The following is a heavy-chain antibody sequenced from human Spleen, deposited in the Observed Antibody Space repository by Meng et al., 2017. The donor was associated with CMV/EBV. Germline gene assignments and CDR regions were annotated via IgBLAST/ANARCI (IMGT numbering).Heavy chain of an antibody. D-gene: IGHD2-2*01. CDR1: GFTFSSYD. Sequence: GESLKISCAACGFTFSSYDMHWVRQATGKGLEWVSAIGTAGDTYYPGSVKGQFTISRENAKNTLYLQMNSLRAEDTAVYFCTRDDTVLLPTSYYGMDVWGQGTTVTVSS. V-gene: IGHV3-13*03. CDR3: TRDDTVLLPTSYYGMDV. CDR2: IGTAGDT. J-gene: IGHJ6*02.